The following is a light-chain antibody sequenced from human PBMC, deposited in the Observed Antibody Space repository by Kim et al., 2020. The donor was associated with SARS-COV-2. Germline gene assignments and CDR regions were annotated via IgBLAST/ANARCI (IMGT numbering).Light chain of an antibody. V-gene: IGKV1-17*01. J-gene: IGKJ5*01. CDR2: GAS. CDR3: LQQSSYPST. Sequence: DIQMTQSPSSLSASVGDRVTITCRASQDIRNDLGWYQQNPGRAPKRLIYGASSLQSGVPSRFSGSGSGTEFTLTISSVQPEDFATYFCLQQSSYPSTFGQGTRLEIK. CDR1: QDIRND.